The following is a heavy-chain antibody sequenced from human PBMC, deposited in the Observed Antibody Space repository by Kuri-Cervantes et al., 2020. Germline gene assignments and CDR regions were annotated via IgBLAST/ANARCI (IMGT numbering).Heavy chain of an antibody. CDR1: GYTFTSYY. CDR2: INPSGGST. D-gene: IGHD2-15*01. J-gene: IGHJ3*02. Sequence: SVTVSCKSSGYTFTSYYMHWVRQAPGQGLEWMGIINPSGGSTSYAQKFQGRVTMTSDTSTSTVYMELSRLRSEDTAVYYCARALLGGSGGSPDAFDIWGQGTMVTVSS. V-gene: IGHV1-46*01. CDR3: ARALLGGSGGSPDAFDI.